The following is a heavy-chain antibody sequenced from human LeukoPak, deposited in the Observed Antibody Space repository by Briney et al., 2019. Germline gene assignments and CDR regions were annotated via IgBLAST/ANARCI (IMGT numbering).Heavy chain of an antibody. CDR2: ISGSGGST. CDR1: GFTFSSYG. D-gene: IGHD3-10*01. Sequence: PGGSLRLSCAASGFTFSSYGMSWVRQAPGKGLEWVSGISGSGGSTYYADSVKGRFTISRDNSKNTLYLQMNSLRAEDTAVYYCARDSGSPAAFDYWGQGTLVTVSS. J-gene: IGHJ4*02. CDR3: ARDSGSPAAFDY. V-gene: IGHV3-23*01.